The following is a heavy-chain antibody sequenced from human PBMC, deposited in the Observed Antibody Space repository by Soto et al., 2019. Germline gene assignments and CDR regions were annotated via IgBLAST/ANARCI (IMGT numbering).Heavy chain of an antibody. J-gene: IGHJ4*02. CDR1: GYTFTSYA. Sequence: ASVKVSCKASGYTFTSYAMHWVRQAPGQRLEWMGWINAGNGNTKYSQKFQGRFTITSDTSASTAYMELSSLRSEDTAVYYCARWVGGSYSFDYWGQGTLVTVSS. V-gene: IGHV1-3*01. D-gene: IGHD1-26*01. CDR2: INAGNGNT. CDR3: ARWVGGSYSFDY.